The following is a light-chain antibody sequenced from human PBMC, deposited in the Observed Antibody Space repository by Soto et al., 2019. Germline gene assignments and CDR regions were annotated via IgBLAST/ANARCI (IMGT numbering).Light chain of an antibody. CDR1: QSVSSY. Sequence: EIVLTQSPATLSLSPGERATLSCRASQSVSSYLAWYQQKPGQAPRLLIYDASNRATGIPARFSGSGSGTDFTLNISSLEPEDFAVYYCQQRSNWPPITVGQGTRLEIK. CDR3: QQRSNWPPIT. CDR2: DAS. V-gene: IGKV3-11*01. J-gene: IGKJ5*01.